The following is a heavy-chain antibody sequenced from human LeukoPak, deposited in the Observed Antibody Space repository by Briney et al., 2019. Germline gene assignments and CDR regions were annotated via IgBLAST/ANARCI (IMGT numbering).Heavy chain of an antibody. Sequence: GESLKICCKGSGYSFTNYWIGWVRQMPGKGLEWMGTIYPGDSDTRYSPSFEGQVTISADKSISTAYLQWSSLKASDTAMYYCARHRYCTSTACYDMGGYWGQGTLVTVSS. CDR3: ARHRYCTSTACYDMGGY. D-gene: IGHD2-2*01. J-gene: IGHJ4*02. V-gene: IGHV5-51*01. CDR1: GYSFTNYW. CDR2: IYPGDSDT.